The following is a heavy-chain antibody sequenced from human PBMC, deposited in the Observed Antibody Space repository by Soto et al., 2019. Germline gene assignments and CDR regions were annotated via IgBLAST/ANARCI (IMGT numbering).Heavy chain of an antibody. CDR2: ISDGGSTT. CDR3: AKNPGYYYDSTGYHFDY. CDR1: GFTFSSYS. D-gene: IGHD3-22*01. V-gene: IGHV3-48*01. Sequence: GGSLRLSCAASGFTFSSYSMNWVRQAPGKGLEWVSYISDGGSTTYYADSVKGRFTISRDNSKNTLYLQMNSLRAEDTAVYYCAKNPGYYYDSTGYHFDYWGQGTLVTVSS. J-gene: IGHJ4*02.